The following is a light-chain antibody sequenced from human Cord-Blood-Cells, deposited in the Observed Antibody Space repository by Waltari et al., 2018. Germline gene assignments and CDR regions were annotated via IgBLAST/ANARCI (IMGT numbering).Light chain of an antibody. Sequence: NFMLTQPHSVSESPGKTVTISCTRSSGSIASNSVQWYQQRPGSSPTTVIYEDNQRPSGVPDRFSGSIDSSSNSAYLTISGLKTEDEADYYCQSYDSSNQVFGGGTKLTVL. V-gene: IGLV6-57*01. CDR2: EDN. J-gene: IGLJ3*02. CDR1: SGSIASNS. CDR3: QSYDSSNQV.